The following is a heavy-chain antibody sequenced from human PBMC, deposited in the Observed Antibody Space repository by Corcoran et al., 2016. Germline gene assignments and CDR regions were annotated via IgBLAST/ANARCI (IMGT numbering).Heavy chain of an antibody. CDR2: IYPDDSDT. CDR1: GYSFSTYW. V-gene: IGHV5-51*01. D-gene: IGHD6-19*01. CDR3: AGLSHNSGWYEWDFDD. Sequence: EVQLVQSGAEVKKPGESLKISCKGSGYSFSTYWIGWVRQVPGKGLEWMGIIYPDDSDTRYSPSFQGQGTIPADRSITTAYLQWGSLRASDTAMDYCAGLSHNSGWYEWDFDDWGQGTLVTVSS. J-gene: IGHJ4*02.